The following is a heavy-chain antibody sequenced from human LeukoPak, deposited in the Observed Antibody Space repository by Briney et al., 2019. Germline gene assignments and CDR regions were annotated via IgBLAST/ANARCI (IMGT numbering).Heavy chain of an antibody. D-gene: IGHD3-16*01. CDR3: ASARGGRGNY. V-gene: IGHV1-8*01. J-gene: IGHJ4*02. CDR2: MNPNSGNT. Sequence: ASVKVSCKASGYMFTSYDINWVRQATGQGLEWMGWMNPNSGNTGFGQKFQGRVTITADESTSTAYMELSSLRSEDTAVYYCASARGGRGNYWGQGTLVTVSS. CDR1: GYMFTSYD.